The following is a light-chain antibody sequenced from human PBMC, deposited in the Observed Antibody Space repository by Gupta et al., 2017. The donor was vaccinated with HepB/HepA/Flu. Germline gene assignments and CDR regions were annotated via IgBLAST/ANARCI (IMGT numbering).Light chain of an antibody. Sequence: IKMTQSPSPLSASVGDRVTITCRASQSISDWLAWYQQKPGKAPNLLIYRASTLESGVPSRFSGSGSGTEFTLTISSLQPDDFATYYCQEVSGSSWTFGQGTKVEIK. CDR1: QSISDW. CDR3: QEVSGSSWT. V-gene: IGKV1-5*03. J-gene: IGKJ1*01. CDR2: RAS.